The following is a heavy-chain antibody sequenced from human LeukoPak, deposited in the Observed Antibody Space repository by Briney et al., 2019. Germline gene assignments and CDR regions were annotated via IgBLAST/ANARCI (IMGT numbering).Heavy chain of an antibody. J-gene: IGHJ6*02. CDR1: GGTFSSYA. D-gene: IGHD6-13*01. CDR3: AKDDSIAAAGLDYYYGMDV. Sequence: SCKASGGTFSSYAMSWVRQAPGKGLEWASAISGSGGSTYYADSVKGRFTISRDNSKNTLYLQMNSLRAEDTAVYYCAKDDSIAAAGLDYYYGMDVWGQGTTVTVSS. CDR2: ISGSGGST. V-gene: IGHV3-23*01.